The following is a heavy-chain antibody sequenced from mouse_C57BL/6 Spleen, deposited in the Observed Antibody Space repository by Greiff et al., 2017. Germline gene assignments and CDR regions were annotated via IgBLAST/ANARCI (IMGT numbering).Heavy chain of an antibody. D-gene: IGHD1-1*01. CDR2: INPGSGGT. Sequence: QVQLQQSGAELVRPGTSVKVSCKASGYAFTNYLIEWVKQRPGQGLEWIGVINPGSGGTNYNEKFKGKATLTADKSSSTAYMQLSSLTSEDSAVYFCARSGYYGSSPRFAYWGQGTLVTVSA. CDR3: ARSGYYGSSPRFAY. CDR1: GYAFTNYL. V-gene: IGHV1-54*01. J-gene: IGHJ3*01.